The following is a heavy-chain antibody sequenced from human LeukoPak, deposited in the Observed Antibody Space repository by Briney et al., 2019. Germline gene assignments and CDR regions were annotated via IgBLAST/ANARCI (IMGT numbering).Heavy chain of an antibody. D-gene: IGHD3-22*01. CDR2: VNLQGST. CDR1: GGSITNTNY. CDR3: ASHYYDSTNYYYGMDV. J-gene: IGHJ6*02. V-gene: IGHV4-4*02. Sequence: SETLSLTCGVSGGSITNTNYWTWVRQPPGKGLEWIGEVNLQGSTNYNPSLMGRVAISVDTSENHISLQLTSVTAADTAVYYCASHYYDSTNYYYGMDVWGQGTTVTVSS.